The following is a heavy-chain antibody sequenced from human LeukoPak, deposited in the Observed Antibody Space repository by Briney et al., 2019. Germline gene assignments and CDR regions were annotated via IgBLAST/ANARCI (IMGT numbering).Heavy chain of an antibody. CDR2: IIPILGIA. Sequence: SVKVSCKASGYTFPDSYMHWVRQAPGQGLEWMGRIIPILGIANYAQKFQGRVTITADKSTSTAYMELSSLRSEDTAVYYCARGYCSSTSCLNWFDPWGQGTLVTVSS. CDR3: ARGYCSSTSCLNWFDP. D-gene: IGHD2-2*01. CDR1: GYTFPDSY. V-gene: IGHV1-69*04. J-gene: IGHJ5*02.